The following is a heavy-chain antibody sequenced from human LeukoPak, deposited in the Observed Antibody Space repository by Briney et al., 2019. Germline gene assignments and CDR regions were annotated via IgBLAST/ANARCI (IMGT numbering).Heavy chain of an antibody. CDR3: AKDRVVQAARPYYFDY. CDR2: ISGSGGST. Sequence: GGSLRLSCAASGFTFSSYAMSWVRQAPGEGLEWFSAISGSGGSTYYADSVKGRFTISRDNSKNTLYLQMNSRRAEDTAAYYCAKDRVVQAARPYYFDYWRQGTMVSDSS. D-gene: IGHD2-2*01. CDR1: GFTFSSYA. J-gene: IGHJ4*02. V-gene: IGHV3-23*01.